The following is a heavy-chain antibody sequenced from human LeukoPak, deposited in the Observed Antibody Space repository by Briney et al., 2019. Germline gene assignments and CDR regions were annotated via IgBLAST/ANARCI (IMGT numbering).Heavy chain of an antibody. CDR2: ISSSSSTI. D-gene: IGHD3-16*01. CDR3: ARGSPVWGDDY. J-gene: IGHJ4*02. CDR1: GFTFSSYS. V-gene: IGHV3-48*04. Sequence: GGSLRLSCAASGFTFSSYSMNWVRQAPGKGLEWVSYISSSSSTIYYADSVKGRFTISRDNAKNSLYLQMNSLRAEDTAVYYCARGSPVWGDDYWGQGTLVTVSS.